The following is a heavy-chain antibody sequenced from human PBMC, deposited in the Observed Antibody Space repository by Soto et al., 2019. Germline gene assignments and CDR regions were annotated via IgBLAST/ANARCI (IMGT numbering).Heavy chain of an antibody. CDR2: IRQSGNT. CDR3: ARAPKVSGSSQTRPDF. CDR1: SGSFSGYY. V-gene: IGHV4-34*01. D-gene: IGHD6-6*01. J-gene: IGHJ4*02. Sequence: QVQLHQWGAGLLKPSETLSLACSIYSGSFSGYYWSWIRQPPGKGLEGLGEIRQSGNTNHSPSPTRRVSIPIDTSKKQFSLNLASVSAADTAVYYCARAPKVSGSSQTRPDFWGQGTLVTVSS.